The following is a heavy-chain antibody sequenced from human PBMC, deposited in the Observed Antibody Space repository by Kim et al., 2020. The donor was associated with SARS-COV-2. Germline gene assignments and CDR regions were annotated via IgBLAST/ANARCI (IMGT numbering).Heavy chain of an antibody. J-gene: IGHJ5*02. D-gene: IGHD3-10*01. CDR3: ATMVQGVNRWFDP. Sequence: NPSLKRRVTMSLDTSKNQFSLRLSSVTAADTAVYYCATMVQGVNRWFDPWGQGTLVTVSS. V-gene: IGHV4-4*07.